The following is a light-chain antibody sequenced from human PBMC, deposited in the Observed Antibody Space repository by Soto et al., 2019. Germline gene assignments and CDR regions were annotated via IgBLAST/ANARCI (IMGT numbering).Light chain of an antibody. CDR3: QEYANLPIT. J-gene: IGKJ5*01. Sequence: VVKNSPTTLSVSPGEGATLSWRASQGIGDTLAWYQHKPGQTPRLLIYGASSRATGIPDRFSGSGSGTDFTLTISRLEPEDFAVYYCQEYANLPITFGHGTRLEIK. CDR1: QGIGDT. CDR2: GAS. V-gene: IGKV3-20*01.